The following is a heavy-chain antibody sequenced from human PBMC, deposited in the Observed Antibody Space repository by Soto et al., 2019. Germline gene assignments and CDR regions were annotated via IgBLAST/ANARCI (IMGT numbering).Heavy chain of an antibody. V-gene: IGHV4-39*01. CDR1: GRSISSISYY. CDR2: RYHSGST. CDR3: ARLWWRTTWSYYYHGIGV. D-gene: IGHD6-13*01. Sequence: SETLSLTCPLSGRSISSISYYWAWIREHPGKGLEWLGSRYHSGSTYDNPSLNSRLTIAVDTSMNQSSLKVSSVTGGDTAVYYCARLWWRTTWSYYYHGIGVLGQGTTVSSSS. J-gene: IGHJ6*02.